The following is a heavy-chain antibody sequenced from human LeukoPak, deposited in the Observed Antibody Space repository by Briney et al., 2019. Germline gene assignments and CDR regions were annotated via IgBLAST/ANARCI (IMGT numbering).Heavy chain of an antibody. D-gene: IGHD1-20*01. CDR3: AKSLGITGTMYYYGMDV. CDR1: GFSFSGSA. J-gene: IGHJ6*02. CDR2: IRSKANNYAT. Sequence: HPGGSLRLSCAASGFSFSGSAMHWVRQASGKGLEWVGRIRSKANNYATAYAASVKGRFTVSRDNSKNTLYLQMNSLRAEDTAVYYCAKSLGITGTMYYYGMDVWGQGTTVTVSS. V-gene: IGHV3-73*01.